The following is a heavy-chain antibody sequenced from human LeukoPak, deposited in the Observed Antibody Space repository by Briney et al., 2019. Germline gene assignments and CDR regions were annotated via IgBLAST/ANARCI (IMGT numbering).Heavy chain of an antibody. Sequence: GASVKVSCKASGYTFTGYYMHWVRQAPGQGLEWMGWINPNSGGTNYAQKFQGRVTMTRGTSISTAYMELSRLRSDDTAVYYCAREVVPAASDFDYWGQGTLVTVSS. V-gene: IGHV1-2*02. CDR3: AREVVPAASDFDY. D-gene: IGHD2-2*01. J-gene: IGHJ4*02. CDR2: INPNSGGT. CDR1: GYTFTGYY.